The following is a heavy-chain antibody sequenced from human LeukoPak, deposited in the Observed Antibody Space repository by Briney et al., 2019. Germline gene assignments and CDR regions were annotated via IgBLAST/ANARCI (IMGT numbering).Heavy chain of an antibody. Sequence: PSETLSLTCAVSGGSISSSSYYWGWIRQPPGKGLERIGSIYYSGSTYYNPSLKSRVTISVDTSKNQFSLKLSSVTAADTAVYYCASRRIVVVPAAILNWFDPWGQGTLVTVSS. V-gene: IGHV4-39*01. CDR2: IYYSGST. J-gene: IGHJ5*02. D-gene: IGHD2-2*02. CDR3: ASRRIVVVPAAILNWFDP. CDR1: GGSISSSSYY.